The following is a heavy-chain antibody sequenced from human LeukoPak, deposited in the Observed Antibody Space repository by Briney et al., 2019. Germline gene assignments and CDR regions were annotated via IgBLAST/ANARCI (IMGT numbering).Heavy chain of an antibody. J-gene: IGHJ3*02. CDR1: GGSFSGYY. D-gene: IGHD7-27*01. Sequence: SETLSLTCAVYGGSFSGYYWSWIRQPPGKGLEWIGEINHSGSTNYNPSLKSRVTISVDTSKNQFSLKLSSVTAADTAVYYCASALTGNDDAFDIWGQGTMVTVSS. CDR2: INHSGST. CDR3: ASALTGNDDAFDI. V-gene: IGHV4-34*01.